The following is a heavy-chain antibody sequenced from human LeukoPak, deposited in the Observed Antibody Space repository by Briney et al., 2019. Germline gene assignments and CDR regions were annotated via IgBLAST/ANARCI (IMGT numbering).Heavy chain of an antibody. CDR3: AKDPSSLRGTMVRGGGAFDI. J-gene: IGHJ3*02. Sequence: GGSLRLSCAASGFTFSSYAMHWVRQAPGKGLEWVAVISYGGSNKYYADSVKGRFTISRDNSKNTLYLQMNSLRVEDTAVYYCAKDPSSLRGTMVRGGGAFDIWGQGTMVTVSS. CDR1: GFTFSSYA. D-gene: IGHD3-10*01. V-gene: IGHV3-30*04. CDR2: ISYGGSNK.